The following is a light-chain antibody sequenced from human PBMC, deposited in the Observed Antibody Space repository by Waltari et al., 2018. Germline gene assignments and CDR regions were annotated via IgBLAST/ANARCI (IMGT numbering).Light chain of an antibody. V-gene: IGKV3-20*01. CDR2: GAS. J-gene: IGKJ3*01. Sequence: TQSPSTLSAPVGDRVTITCRASQSIRSWLAWYQQKPGQAPRLLIYGASSRATGIPDRFSGSGSGTDFTLSISRLEPEDFAVYYCQQYGSSPFTFGPGTKVDIK. CDR3: QQYGSSPFT. CDR1: QSIRSW.